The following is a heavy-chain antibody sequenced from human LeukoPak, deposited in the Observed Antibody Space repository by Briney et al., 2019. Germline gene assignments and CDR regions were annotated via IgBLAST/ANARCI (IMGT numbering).Heavy chain of an antibody. CDR1: GYSFTNYW. Sequence: RGESLKISCKASGYSFTNYWIGWVRQMPGKGLEWMGIIYPDDSDTRYSPSFQGQVTMSADKSITTAYLQWSSLKASDTAIYYCARRGGSLNYFDYWGQGTLVTVSS. J-gene: IGHJ4*02. CDR2: IYPDDSDT. V-gene: IGHV5-51*01. D-gene: IGHD2-15*01. CDR3: ARRGGSLNYFDY.